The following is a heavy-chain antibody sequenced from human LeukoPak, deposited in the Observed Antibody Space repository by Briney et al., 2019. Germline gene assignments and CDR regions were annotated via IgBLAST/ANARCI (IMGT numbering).Heavy chain of an antibody. CDR2: LHHSGST. D-gene: IGHD3-22*01. V-gene: IGHV4-38-2*01. J-gene: IGHJ4*02. CDR3: ARVGGDDSTGHYSVDY. CDR1: GYSITSTYW. Sequence: SETLSLTCAVSGYSITSTYWWGWIRQTPGRGLEWIGSLHHSGSTSYSPSLKSRVAISVDTSKNQFSLRLSSVTAADTAVYYCARVGGDDSTGHYSVDYWGQGTLVTVSS.